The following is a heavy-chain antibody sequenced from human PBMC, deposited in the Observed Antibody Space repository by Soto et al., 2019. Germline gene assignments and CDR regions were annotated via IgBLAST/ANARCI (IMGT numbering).Heavy chain of an antibody. D-gene: IGHD6-19*01. V-gene: IGHV4-4*02. CDR2: IYHSGST. CDR1: GGSMSSSNW. J-gene: IGHJ4*02. Sequence: QVQLQESGPGLVKPSGTLSLTCAVSGGSMSSSNWWSWVRQPPGKGLEWIGEIYHSGSTNYNPSLKSRVTTXVXXSKTQFSLKLSSVTAADTAVYYCARIAVSGTRFDYWGQGILVTVSS. CDR3: ARIAVSGTRFDY.